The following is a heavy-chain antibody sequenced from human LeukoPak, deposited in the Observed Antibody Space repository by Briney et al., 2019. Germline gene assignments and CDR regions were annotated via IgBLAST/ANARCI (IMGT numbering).Heavy chain of an antibody. CDR2: ISSSGSTT. D-gene: IGHD3-22*01. J-gene: IGHJ4*02. CDR3: AKDVRSSGYNGIDY. Sequence: GGSLRLSCGASGFTLSDYYMSWIRQAPGKGLEWISYISSSGSTTYYADSVKGRFTISRDNTKESLYLQMDSLRAEDTAVYYCAKDVRSSGYNGIDYWGQGTLDTVSS. V-gene: IGHV3-11*01. CDR1: GFTLSDYY.